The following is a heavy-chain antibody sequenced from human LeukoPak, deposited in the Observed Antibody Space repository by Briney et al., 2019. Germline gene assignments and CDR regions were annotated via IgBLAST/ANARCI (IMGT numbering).Heavy chain of an antibody. CDR1: GFTFDDYA. Sequence: GGSLRLSCAASGFTFDDYAMHWVRQAPGKGLEWVSGISWNSGSIGYADSVKGRFTISRDNAKNSLYLQMNSLRAEDTALYYCAKSRLAAAGFLDWFDPWGQGTLVTVSS. J-gene: IGHJ5*02. V-gene: IGHV3-9*01. D-gene: IGHD6-13*01. CDR3: AKSRLAAAGFLDWFDP. CDR2: ISWNSGSI.